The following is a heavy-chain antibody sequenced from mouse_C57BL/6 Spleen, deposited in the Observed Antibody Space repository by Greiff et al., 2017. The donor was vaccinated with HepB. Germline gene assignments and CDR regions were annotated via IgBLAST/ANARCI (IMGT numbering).Heavy chain of an antibody. CDR2: IYPRSGNT. J-gene: IGHJ1*03. D-gene: IGHD1-1*01. Sequence: VHLVESGAELARPGASVKLSCKASGYTFTSYGISWVKQRTGQGLEWIGEIYPRSGNTYYNEKFKGKATLTADKSSSTAYMELRSLTSEDSAVYFCARGSYYGSSYGYWYFDVWGTGTTVTVSS. V-gene: IGHV1-81*01. CDR3: ARGSYYGSSYGYWYFDV. CDR1: GYTFTSYG.